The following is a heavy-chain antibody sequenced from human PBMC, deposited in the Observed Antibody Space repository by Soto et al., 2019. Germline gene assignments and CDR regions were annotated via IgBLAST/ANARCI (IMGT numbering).Heavy chain of an antibody. CDR2: ISYDGSNK. Sequence: PGGSLRLSCAASGFTFSSYGMHWVRQAPGKGLEWVAVISYDGSNKYYADSVKGRFTISRDNSKNTLYLQMNSLRAEDTAVYYCAKDSPYSSSWYLGVFRFDPWGQGTLVTVSS. CDR3: AKDSPYSSSWYLGVFRFDP. D-gene: IGHD6-13*01. J-gene: IGHJ5*02. CDR1: GFTFSSYG. V-gene: IGHV3-30*18.